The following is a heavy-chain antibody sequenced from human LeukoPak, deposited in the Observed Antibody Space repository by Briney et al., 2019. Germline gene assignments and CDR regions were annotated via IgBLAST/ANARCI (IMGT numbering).Heavy chain of an antibody. Sequence: PGGSLRLSCVASGYTFSHYWMSWVRQTPGKGLEWVASISNGGYPTYYVDSVRGRFTISRDDARNSLFLHMNGLRADDTAVYYCTRENYVPDSWGQGTLVTVSS. CDR1: GYTFSHYW. CDR2: ISNGGYPT. V-gene: IGHV3-7*03. J-gene: IGHJ4*02. D-gene: IGHD3-10*02. CDR3: TRENYVPDS.